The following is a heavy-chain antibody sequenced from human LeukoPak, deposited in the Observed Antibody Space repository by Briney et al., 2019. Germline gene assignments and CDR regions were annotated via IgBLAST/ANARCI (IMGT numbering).Heavy chain of an antibody. D-gene: IGHD2-2*01. CDR3: ARGGVVVVPAAMKGLDYYYGMDV. Sequence: ASVKVSCKASRYTFTGYYMHWVRQAPGQGLEWMGWINPNSGGTNYAQKFQGWVTMTRDTSISTAYMELSRLRSDDTAVYYCARGGVVVVPAAMKGLDYYYGMDVWGQGTTVTVSS. CDR2: INPNSGGT. CDR1: RYTFTGYY. J-gene: IGHJ6*02. V-gene: IGHV1-2*04.